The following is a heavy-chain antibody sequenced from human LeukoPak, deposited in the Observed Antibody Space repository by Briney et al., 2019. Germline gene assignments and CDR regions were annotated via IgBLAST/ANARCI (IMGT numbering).Heavy chain of an antibody. CDR3: ARRSVLTQLDAFDV. D-gene: IGHD4/OR15-4a*01. CDR1: GYTFTNYW. Sequence: GESLKISCKGSGYTFTNYWIGWVCQMPGKGLEWMGIIYPGDSDTRYSPSFQGQVTFSADKSISTAYLHWSSLKASDTAMYFCARRSVLTQLDAFDVWGQGTTVTVSS. CDR2: IYPGDSDT. J-gene: IGHJ3*01. V-gene: IGHV5-51*01.